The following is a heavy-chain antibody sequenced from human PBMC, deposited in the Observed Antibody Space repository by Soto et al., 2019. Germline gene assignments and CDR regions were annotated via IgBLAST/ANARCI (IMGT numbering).Heavy chain of an antibody. V-gene: IGHV4-59*11. J-gene: IGHJ4*02. CDR2: IHYSGST. CDR3: ARGGWSLDY. Sequence: QVQLQESGPGLVKPSETLSLTCSVSGGSIISHYWSWIRQPPGKGLEWIGYIHYSGSTDYHPTLKSRLTISVDTSKNQFSLKVSSVTAADTAVYYCARGGWSLDYWGQGTLVTVSS. D-gene: IGHD2-15*01. CDR1: GGSIISHY.